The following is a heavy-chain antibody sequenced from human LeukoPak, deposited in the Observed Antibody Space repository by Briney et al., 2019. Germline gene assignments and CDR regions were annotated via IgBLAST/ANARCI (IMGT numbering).Heavy chain of an antibody. CDR2: IYTSGST. Sequence: PSETLSLTCTVSGGSISSYYWSWIRQPAGKGLEWIGRIYTSGSTNYNPSLKSRVTISVDTSKNQFSLKLSSVTAADTAVYYCARDANPYDTSWGPLGYWGQGTLVTVSS. D-gene: IGHD3-22*01. J-gene: IGHJ4*02. CDR3: ARDANPYDTSWGPLGY. CDR1: GGSISSYY. V-gene: IGHV4-4*07.